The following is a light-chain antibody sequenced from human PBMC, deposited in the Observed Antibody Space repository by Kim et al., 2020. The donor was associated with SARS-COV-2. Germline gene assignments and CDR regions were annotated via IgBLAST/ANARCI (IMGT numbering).Light chain of an antibody. CDR1: QSISSY. Sequence: DIQMTQSPSSLSASVGDRVTITCRASQSISSYLNWFQQKPGKAPKLLICAASSLQSGVPSRFSGSGSGTDFTLTISSLQPDDFATYYCQQSYNTPWTFGQGTKVDIK. CDR2: AAS. V-gene: IGKV1-39*01. CDR3: QQSYNTPWT. J-gene: IGKJ1*01.